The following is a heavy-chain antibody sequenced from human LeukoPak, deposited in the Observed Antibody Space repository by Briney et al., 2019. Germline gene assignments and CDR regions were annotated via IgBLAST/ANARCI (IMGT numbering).Heavy chain of an antibody. V-gene: IGHV3-7*04. CDR1: GFTFTTYW. CDR3: ARVAAAVPDQ. Sequence: PGGSLRLSCAASGFTFTTYWMGWVRQAPGKGPEWAANIKQDGSEMYYMDSVKGRFTISRDNARNSLYLQMSSLRAEDSAVYYCARVAAAVPDQWGQGTLVTVSS. CDR2: IKQDGSEM. D-gene: IGHD6-13*01. J-gene: IGHJ5*02.